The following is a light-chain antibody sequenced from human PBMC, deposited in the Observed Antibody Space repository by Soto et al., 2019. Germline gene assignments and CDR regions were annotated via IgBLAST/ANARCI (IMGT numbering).Light chain of an antibody. CDR2: ATS. V-gene: IGKV3-20*01. J-gene: IGKJ2*01. CDR1: QDLNTRY. Sequence: IVLTQSPGTLSLSPGERATLSCRASQDLNTRYSAWYQQKRGQPPSLLIFATSTRASGIPVRFSGSGSGRDFTLTISRLEPEDSAVYFCQQYDTSARYIFGQGTSLDIK. CDR3: QQYDTSARYI.